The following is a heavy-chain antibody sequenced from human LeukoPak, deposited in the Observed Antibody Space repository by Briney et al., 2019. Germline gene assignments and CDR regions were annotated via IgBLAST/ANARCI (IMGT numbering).Heavy chain of an antibody. D-gene: IGHD2-2*01. CDR1: GYTFTSYG. Sequence: VASVKVSCKASGYTFTSYGISWVRQAPGQGLEWMGWISAYNGNTNYAQKLQGRVTMTTDTSTSTAYMELRSLRSDDTAVYYCARRVVPAAMRVGYYYYMDVWGKGTTVTVSS. CDR2: ISAYNGNT. J-gene: IGHJ6*03. CDR3: ARRVVPAAMRVGYYYYMDV. V-gene: IGHV1-18*01.